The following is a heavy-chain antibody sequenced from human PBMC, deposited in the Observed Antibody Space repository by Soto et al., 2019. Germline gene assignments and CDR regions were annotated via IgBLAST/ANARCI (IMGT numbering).Heavy chain of an antibody. CDR1: GFTFSSYA. J-gene: IGHJ6*02. D-gene: IGHD3-3*02. CDR3: ARVKDTFWEADYYYYGMDV. V-gene: IGHV3-30-3*01. CDR2: ISYDGSNK. Sequence: PGGSLRLSCAASGFTFSSYAMHWVRQAPGKGLEWVAVISYDGSNKYYADSVKGRFTISRDNSKNTLYLQMNSLRAEDTAVYYCARVKDTFWEADYYYYGMDVWGQGTTVTVSS.